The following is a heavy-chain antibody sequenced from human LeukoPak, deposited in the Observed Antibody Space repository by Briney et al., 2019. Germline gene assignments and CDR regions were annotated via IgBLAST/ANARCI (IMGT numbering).Heavy chain of an antibody. V-gene: IGHV3-30-3*01. CDR1: GLTFSDYY. CDR3: ARHLPAAMFIAAAGIDY. D-gene: IGHD6-13*01. CDR2: ISYDGSNK. J-gene: IGHJ4*02. Sequence: GGSLRLSCAASGLTFSDYYMNWIRQAPGKGLEWVAVISYDGSNKYYADSVKGRFTISRDSSKNTLYLQMNSLRAEDTAVYYCARHLPAAMFIAAAGIDYWGQGTLVTVSS.